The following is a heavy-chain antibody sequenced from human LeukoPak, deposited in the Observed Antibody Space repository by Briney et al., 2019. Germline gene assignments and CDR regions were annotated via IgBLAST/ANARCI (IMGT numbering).Heavy chain of an antibody. J-gene: IGHJ4*02. D-gene: IGHD2-2*01. Sequence: ASVKVSCKASGGTFSSYAISWVRQAPGQGLEWMGGIIPIFGTANYAQKFQGRVTITADKSTSTAYMELSSLRSEDTAVYYCASEVGSTSGYFDYWGQGTLVTVSS. CDR3: ASEVGSTSGYFDY. CDR1: GGTFSSYA. V-gene: IGHV1-69*06. CDR2: IIPIFGTA.